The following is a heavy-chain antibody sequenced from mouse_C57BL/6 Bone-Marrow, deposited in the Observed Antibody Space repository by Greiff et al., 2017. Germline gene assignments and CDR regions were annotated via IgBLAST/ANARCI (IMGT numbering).Heavy chain of an antibody. CDR1: GFTFSDYA. V-gene: IGHV5-17*01. J-gene: IGHJ4*01. CDR3: ARAAMDY. Sequence: EVQLVESGGGLVKPGGSLKLSCAASGFTFSDYAMHWLRRAPEKGLEWVAYISGGSSTIYYADTVKGRFTISRDTAKNTLFLQMTSLRAEDTAMYYCARAAMDYGGQGTSVTVSS. CDR2: ISGGSSTI.